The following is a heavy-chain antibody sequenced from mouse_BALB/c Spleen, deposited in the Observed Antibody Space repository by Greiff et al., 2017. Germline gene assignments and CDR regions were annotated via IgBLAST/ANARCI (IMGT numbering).Heavy chain of an antibody. J-gene: IGHJ1*01. CDR1: GFTFSDFY. CDR3: ARGGYYGSSWYFDV. D-gene: IGHD1-1*01. V-gene: IGHV7-1*02. Sequence: DVKLVESGGGLVQPGGSLRLSCATSGFTFSDFYMEWVRQPPGKRLEWIAASRNKANDYTTEYSASVKGRFIVSRDTSQSILYLQMNALRAEDTAIYYCARGGYYGSSWYFDVWGAGTTVTVSS. CDR2: SRNKANDYTT.